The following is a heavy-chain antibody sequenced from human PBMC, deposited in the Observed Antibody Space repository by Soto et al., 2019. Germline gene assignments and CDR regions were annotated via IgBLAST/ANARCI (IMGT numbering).Heavy chain of an antibody. Sequence: ASVKVSCKASGGTFSSYAISWVRQAPGQGLEWMGGIIPIFGTANYAQKFQGRVTITADESTSTAYMELSSLRSEDTAVYYCASLGYCSGGSCYSLGNNWFDPWGQGTLVTVSS. D-gene: IGHD2-15*01. J-gene: IGHJ5*02. CDR1: GGTFSSYA. CDR3: ASLGYCSGGSCYSLGNNWFDP. CDR2: IIPIFGTA. V-gene: IGHV1-69*13.